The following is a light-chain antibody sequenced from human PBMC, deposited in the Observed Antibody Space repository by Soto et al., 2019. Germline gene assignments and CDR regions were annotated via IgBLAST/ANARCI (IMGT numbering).Light chain of an antibody. CDR1: SSDVGGDKY. V-gene: IGLV2-14*01. CDR3: SSYTSSSTYV. CDR2: DVS. J-gene: IGLJ1*01. Sequence: QSALTQPASVSGSPGQSITISCSGTSSDVGGDKYVSWYQQHPGKAPKLKIYDVSYRPSGVSNRFSGSKSGNTASLTISGLQAEDEADYYCSSYTSSSTYVFGTGTQLTVL.